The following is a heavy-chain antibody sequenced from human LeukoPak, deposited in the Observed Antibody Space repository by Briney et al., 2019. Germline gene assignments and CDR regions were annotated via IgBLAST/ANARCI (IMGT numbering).Heavy chain of an antibody. CDR1: GGSFSGYY. D-gene: IGHD3-16*01. Sequence: PSETLSLTRAVYGGSFSGYYWSWIRQPPGKGLEWIGEINHSGSTNYNPSLKSRVTISVDTSKNQFSLKLSSVTAADTAVYYCARGPGGRWLQRSFDYWGQGTLVTVSS. V-gene: IGHV4-34*01. CDR3: ARGPGGRWLQRSFDY. CDR2: INHSGST. J-gene: IGHJ4*02.